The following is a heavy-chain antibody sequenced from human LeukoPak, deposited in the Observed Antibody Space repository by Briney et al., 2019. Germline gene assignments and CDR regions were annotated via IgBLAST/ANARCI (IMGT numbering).Heavy chain of an antibody. J-gene: IGHJ5*02. CDR1: GYTFTSYY. D-gene: IGHD4-17*01. CDR2: INPSGGST. CDR3: ARETFVGYYGDPGWFDP. V-gene: IGHV1-46*01. Sequence: GASVKVSCKASGYTFTSYYMHWVRQASGQGLEWMGIINPSGGSTSYAQKFQGRVTMTRDTSTSTVYMELSSLRSEDTAVYYCARETFVGYYGDPGWFDPWGQGTLVTVSS.